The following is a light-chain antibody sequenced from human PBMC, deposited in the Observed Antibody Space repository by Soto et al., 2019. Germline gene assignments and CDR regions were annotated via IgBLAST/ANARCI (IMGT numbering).Light chain of an antibody. CDR3: QQYNMYSPT. Sequence: DIQITQSPSTLSAAGGDRVSITCRASQSVSRWLAWYQQKPGQAPKLLIYDASTLASGVPSRFSGSGSGTEFTLTITGLHPDDFATFYCQQYNMYSPTFGQGIKVDIQ. V-gene: IGKV1-5*01. CDR1: QSVSRW. J-gene: IGKJ1*01. CDR2: DAS.